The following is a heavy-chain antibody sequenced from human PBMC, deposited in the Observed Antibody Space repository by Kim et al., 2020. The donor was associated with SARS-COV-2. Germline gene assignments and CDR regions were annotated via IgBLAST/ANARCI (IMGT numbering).Heavy chain of an antibody. CDR2: INSDGSST. V-gene: IGHV3-74*01. CDR1: GFTFSSHW. J-gene: IGHJ3*02. CDR3: ARDSVVVGAFDI. D-gene: IGHD3-22*01. Sequence: GGSLRLSCAASGFTFSSHWMHWVRQVPGKGLVWVSRINSDGSSTSYADSVKGRFTISRDNAKNTLYVQMNSLRAEDTAVYYCARDSVVVGAFDIWGQGTMVTVSS.